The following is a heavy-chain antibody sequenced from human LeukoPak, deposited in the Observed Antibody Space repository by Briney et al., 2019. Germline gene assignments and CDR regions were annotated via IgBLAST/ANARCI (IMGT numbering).Heavy chain of an antibody. Sequence: PSQTLSLTCAVSGGSISSGGYSWGWIRQPPGKGLEWIGYIYHSGSTYYNPSLKSRVTISVDRSKNQFSLKLSSVTAADTAVYYCAKVRGAGVFDIWGQGTMVTVSS. CDR2: IYHSGST. V-gene: IGHV4-30-2*01. CDR3: AKVRGAGVFDI. D-gene: IGHD3-10*01. J-gene: IGHJ3*02. CDR1: GGSISSGGYS.